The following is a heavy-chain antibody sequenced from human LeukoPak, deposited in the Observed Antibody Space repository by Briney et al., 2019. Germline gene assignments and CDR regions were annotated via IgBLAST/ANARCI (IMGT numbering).Heavy chain of an antibody. CDR1: GGSISSYY. CDR2: IYYSGST. D-gene: IGHD3-22*01. CDR3: ARHLSYYYDSSGYYSGWFDP. Sequence: SETLSLTCTVSGGSISSYYWSWIRQPPGKGLEWIGYIYYSGSTYYNPSLKSRVTISVDTSKNQFSLKLSSVTAADTAVYYCARHLSYYYDSSGYYSGWFDPWGQGTLVTVSS. J-gene: IGHJ5*02. V-gene: IGHV4-59*04.